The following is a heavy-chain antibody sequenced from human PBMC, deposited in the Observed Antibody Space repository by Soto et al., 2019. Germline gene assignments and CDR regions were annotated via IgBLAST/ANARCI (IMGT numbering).Heavy chain of an antibody. CDR3: ASVRGYSYGYDY. Sequence: QVQLVQSGAEVKKPGSSVKVSCKASGGTFSSYTISWVRQAPGQELEWMGRIIPILGIANYAQKFQGRVTITADKSTSTAYMELSSLRSEDTAVYYCASVRGYSYGYDYWGQGTLVTVSS. V-gene: IGHV1-69*02. D-gene: IGHD5-18*01. CDR2: IIPILGIA. CDR1: GGTFSSYT. J-gene: IGHJ4*02.